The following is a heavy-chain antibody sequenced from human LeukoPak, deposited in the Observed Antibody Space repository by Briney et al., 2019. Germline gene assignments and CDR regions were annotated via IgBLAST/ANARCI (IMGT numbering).Heavy chain of an antibody. CDR3: ARRSFYDSSGHFDH. CDR2: IYPGDSDT. V-gene: IGHV5-51*01. D-gene: IGHD3-22*01. CDR1: GYTFSNYW. J-gene: IGHJ4*02. Sequence: AGESLKISCQGSGYTFSNYWIGWVRQMPGKGLEYMGIIYPGDSDTRYSPSFEGQVTISADKFTATTYLQWASLTASDTAMYFCARRSFYDSSGHFDHRGQGALVTVSS.